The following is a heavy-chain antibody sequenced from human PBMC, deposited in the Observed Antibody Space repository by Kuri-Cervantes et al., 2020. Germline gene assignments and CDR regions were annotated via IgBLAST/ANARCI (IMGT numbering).Heavy chain of an antibody. CDR1: GFTFDDYA. CDR2: ISWNSGRI. Sequence: SLKISCAASGFTFDDYAMHWIRQAPGKGLEWVSGISWNSGRIGYADSVKGRITISRDNSKNTLYLQMNSLRAEDTAVYYCAKDLWSLREIAATNLFDYWGQGTLVTVSS. D-gene: IGHD5-12*01. V-gene: IGHV3-9*01. J-gene: IGHJ4*02. CDR3: AKDLWSLREIAATNLFDY.